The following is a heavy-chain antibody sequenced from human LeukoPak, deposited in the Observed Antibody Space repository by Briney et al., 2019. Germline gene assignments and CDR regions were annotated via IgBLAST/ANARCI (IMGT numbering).Heavy chain of an antibody. CDR3: ARNFDS. V-gene: IGHV4-34*01. CDR2: TSHTGST. Sequence: SETLSLTCAVYGGSLSGQYWSWIRQPPGKGLEWIGETSHTGSTKYNPSLKSRATISVDTPNNQFPLKLNSVTAADTAVYICARNFDSWGQGTLVTVSS. CDR1: GGSLSGQY. J-gene: IGHJ4*02.